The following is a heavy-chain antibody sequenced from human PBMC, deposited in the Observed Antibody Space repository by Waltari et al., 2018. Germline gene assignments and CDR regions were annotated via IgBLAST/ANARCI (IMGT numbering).Heavy chain of an antibody. CDR3: AKDRDRWDYYMDV. CDR2: ISYDGSNK. J-gene: IGHJ6*03. D-gene: IGHD1-26*01. Sequence: QVQLVESGGGVVQPGRSLRRSCAASGFTFSSYGMHLVRRAPGKGLEWVAVISYDGSNKYYADSVKGRFTISRDNSKNTLYLQMNSLRAEDTAVYYCAKDRDRWDYYMDVWGKGTTVTVSS. V-gene: IGHV3-30*18. CDR1: GFTFSSYG.